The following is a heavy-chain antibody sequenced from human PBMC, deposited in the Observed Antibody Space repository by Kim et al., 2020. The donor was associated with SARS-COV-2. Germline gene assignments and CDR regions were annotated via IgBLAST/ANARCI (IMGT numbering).Heavy chain of an antibody. Sequence: SETLSLTCTVSGGSISSSSYYWGWIRQPPGKGLEWIGSIYYSGSTYYNPSLKSRVTISVDTSKNQFSLKLSSVTAADTAVYYCARQSRSSTSCPYFDYWGQGTLVTVSS. D-gene: IGHD2-2*01. J-gene: IGHJ4*02. CDR3: ARQSRSSTSCPYFDY. CDR1: GGSISSSSYY. V-gene: IGHV4-39*01. CDR2: IYYSGST.